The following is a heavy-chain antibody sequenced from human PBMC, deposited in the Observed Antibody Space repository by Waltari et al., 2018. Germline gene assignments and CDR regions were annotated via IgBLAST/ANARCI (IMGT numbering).Heavy chain of an antibody. CDR3: ARGNVVTAIDY. CDR2: TFHGGST. Sequence: QVQLQESGPGLVKPSETLSLSCIVFGGFIGSYYWNWIRQPPGKGLEWIGRTFHGGSTDNNPSLQSRVTISADTSKNEVSLILTSVTAADTAVYFCARGNVVTAIDYWGQGTLVTVSS. CDR1: GGFIGSYY. D-gene: IGHD2-21*02. V-gene: IGHV4-59*01. J-gene: IGHJ4*02.